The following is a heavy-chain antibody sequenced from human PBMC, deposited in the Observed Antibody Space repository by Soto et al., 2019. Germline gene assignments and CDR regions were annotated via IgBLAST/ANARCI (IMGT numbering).Heavy chain of an antibody. D-gene: IGHD1-26*01. J-gene: IGHJ4*02. CDR3: ARGLFSESSYSGGWYYFDK. Sequence: SETLSLTCTVSGDSVSSDNVHWGWIRLPPGKGLEWIGVSYYTGTTHYNPSLKSRVTISLYTSSDRFSLELSSVTAADTAVYYCARGLFSESSYSGGWYYFDKWSQGALVTVSS. CDR2: SYYTGTT. V-gene: IGHV4-39*07. CDR1: GDSVSSDNVH.